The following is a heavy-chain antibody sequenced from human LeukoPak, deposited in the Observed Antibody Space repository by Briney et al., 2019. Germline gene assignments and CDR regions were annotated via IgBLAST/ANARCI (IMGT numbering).Heavy chain of an antibody. D-gene: IGHD3-10*01. CDR2: ITGSGAST. Sequence: PGGSLRLSCTASRFTFNNYAMTWVRQAPGKGLEWVSAITGSGASTDYAASVKGRFTISRDNSNLYLQMNNLRAEDTAVYYCAKDYYASGSWGQGTLVTVSS. CDR3: AKDYYASGS. J-gene: IGHJ5*02. V-gene: IGHV3-23*01. CDR1: RFTFNNYA.